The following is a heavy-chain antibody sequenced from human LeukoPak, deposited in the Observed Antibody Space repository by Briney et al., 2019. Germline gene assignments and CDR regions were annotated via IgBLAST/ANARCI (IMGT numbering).Heavy chain of an antibody. V-gene: IGHV3-13*01. CDR3: ARGLPRGKYYYMDV. CDR2: IGTASDT. Sequence: GGSLRLSCAASGFTFSSFDVHWVRQPTGQGLEWVSTIGTASDTYYPGSVEGRFTLSRDNAENSLYLQMNSLTAGDTAVYYCARGLPRGKYYYMDVWGKGTTVTVSS. D-gene: IGHD1-1*01. CDR1: GFTFSSFD. J-gene: IGHJ6*03.